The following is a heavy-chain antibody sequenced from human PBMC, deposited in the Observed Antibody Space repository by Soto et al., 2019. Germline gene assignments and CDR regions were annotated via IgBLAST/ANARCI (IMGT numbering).Heavy chain of an antibody. CDR3: AKQVTAGTALYDY. J-gene: IGHJ4*02. Sequence: GGSLRLSCAASGFSFSTFSMNWVRQAPGKGLEWLSYISGSSTTMYYADSVKGRFTISRDNSKNTLYLQMNSLRAEDTAVYYCAKQVTAGTALYDYWGQGSLVTVSS. V-gene: IGHV3-48*01. CDR2: ISGSSTTM. CDR1: GFSFSTFS. D-gene: IGHD6-13*01.